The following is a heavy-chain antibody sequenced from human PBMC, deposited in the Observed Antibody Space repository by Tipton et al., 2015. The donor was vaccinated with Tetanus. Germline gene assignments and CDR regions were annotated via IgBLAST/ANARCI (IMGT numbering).Heavy chain of an antibody. V-gene: IGHV4-59*02. CDR3: ARLTGHSMDVVDYYYFGMDV. J-gene: IGHJ6*02. D-gene: IGHD2-21*01. CDR1: GVSVTTYH. Sequence: LRLSCNVSGVSVTTYHWSWIRQPPGKGLEWIGYITDTGRTNYSPSLRNRLTISIDTSKNQFSLKLTSVSAADTAVYYCARLTGHSMDVVDYYYFGMDVWGQGTKVTVSS. CDR2: ITDTGRT.